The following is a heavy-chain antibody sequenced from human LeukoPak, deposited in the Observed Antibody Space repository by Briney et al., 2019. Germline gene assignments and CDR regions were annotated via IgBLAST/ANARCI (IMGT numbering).Heavy chain of an antibody. V-gene: IGHV3-7*05. J-gene: IGHJ4*02. CDR2: IKQDGSEK. D-gene: IGHD6-6*01. Sequence: GGSLRLSCAASGFTFRSFWMTWVRQAPGQGLEWVANIKQDGSEKYYVDSVKGRFTISRDNGNNSLYLQMNSLRAEDTAVYYCARGGSSAYWGQGTLVTVSS. CDR1: GFTFRSFW. CDR3: ARGGSSAY.